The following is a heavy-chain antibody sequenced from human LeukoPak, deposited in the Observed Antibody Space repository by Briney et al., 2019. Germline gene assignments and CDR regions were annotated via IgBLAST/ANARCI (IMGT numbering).Heavy chain of an antibody. CDR3: AKEAKDYYDADGYYLDY. CDR2: VIPNNGGT. J-gene: IGHJ4*02. D-gene: IGHD3-22*01. Sequence: ASVKVSCKPSGYTFTGYYIHWVRQAPGQGLEWMGWVIPNNGGTNYAQNFQGRIAMTRDTSIGTAHMELSRLTSDDTAIYYCAKEAKDYYDADGYYLDYWGQGTLVTVSS. CDR1: GYTFTGYY. V-gene: IGHV1-2*02.